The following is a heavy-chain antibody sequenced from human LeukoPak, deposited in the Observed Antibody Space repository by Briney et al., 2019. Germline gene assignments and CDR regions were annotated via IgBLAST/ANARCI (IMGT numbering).Heavy chain of an antibody. CDR1: GCSISSGGYY. CDR2: IYYSGST. V-gene: IGHV4-31*03. Sequence: KASETLSLTCTVSGCSISSGGYYWSWIRQHPGKGLEWIGYIYYSGSTYYNPSLKSRVTISVDTSKNQFSLKLSSVTAADTAVYYCARVSPYSSFPFDYWGQGTLVTVSS. D-gene: IGHD6-6*01. CDR3: ARVSPYSSFPFDY. J-gene: IGHJ4*02.